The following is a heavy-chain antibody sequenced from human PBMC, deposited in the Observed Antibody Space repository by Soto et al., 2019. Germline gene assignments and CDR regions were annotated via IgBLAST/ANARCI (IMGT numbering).Heavy chain of an antibody. D-gene: IGHD3-3*01. CDR3: ARDGEGVKYYFDY. Sequence: GGSLRLSCAASGFTFSSYSMNWVRQAPGKGLEWVSSISSSSSYIYYADSVKGRFTISRDNAKNSLYLQMNSLRAEDTAVYYCARDGEGVKYYFDYWGQGTLVTVSS. CDR1: GFTFSSYS. V-gene: IGHV3-21*01. CDR2: ISSSSSYI. J-gene: IGHJ4*02.